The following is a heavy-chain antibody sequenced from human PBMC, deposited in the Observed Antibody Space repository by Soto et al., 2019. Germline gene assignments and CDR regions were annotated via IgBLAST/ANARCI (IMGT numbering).Heavy chain of an antibody. CDR3: ARGGYYYDSSGYFSLDV. Sequence: GGSLRLSCAASGFTFSSYAMHWVRQAPGKGLEWVAVISYDGSNKYYADSVKGRFTISRDNSKNTLYLQMNSLRAEDTAVYYCARGGYYYDSSGYFSLDVWGQGTTVTVSS. CDR2: ISYDGSNK. D-gene: IGHD3-22*01. CDR1: GFTFSSYA. J-gene: IGHJ6*02. V-gene: IGHV3-30-3*01.